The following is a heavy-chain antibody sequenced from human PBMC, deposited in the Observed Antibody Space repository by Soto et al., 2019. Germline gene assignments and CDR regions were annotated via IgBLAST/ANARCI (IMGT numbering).Heavy chain of an antibody. CDR2: ISWNSGSI. J-gene: IGHJ3*02. D-gene: IGHD2-15*01. V-gene: IGHV3-9*01. Sequence: PGGSLRLSCAASGFTFDDYAMHWVRQAPGKGLEWVSGISWNSGSIGYADSVKGRFTISRDNAKNSLYLQMNSLRAEDTALYYCAKDSVYCSCGSCYSGAFDIWGQGTMVTVS. CDR3: AKDSVYCSCGSCYSGAFDI. CDR1: GFTFDDYA.